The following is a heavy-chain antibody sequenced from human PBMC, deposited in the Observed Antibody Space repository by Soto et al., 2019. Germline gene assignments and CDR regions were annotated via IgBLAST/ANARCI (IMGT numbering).Heavy chain of an antibody. CDR2: ISGSGGST. D-gene: IGHD2-21*02. V-gene: IGHV3-23*01. CDR1: GFTFSSYA. Sequence: EVQLFESGGGLVQPGGSLRLSCAASGFTFSSYAMSWVRQAPGKGLEWVSAISGSGGSTYYADSVKGRFTISSDNSKNTLYLHMNNLRAEDTAVFYCAKGDWAARHLDYWCQGTLVTVSS. J-gene: IGHJ4*02. CDR3: AKGDWAARHLDY.